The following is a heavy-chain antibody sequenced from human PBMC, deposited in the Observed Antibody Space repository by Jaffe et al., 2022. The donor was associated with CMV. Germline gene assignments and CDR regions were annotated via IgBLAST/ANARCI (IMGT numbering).Heavy chain of an antibody. D-gene: IGHD2-2*01. J-gene: IGHJ6*03. CDR2: IYHSGST. CDR3: ARYAAWDVVVPAAMQGVSMDV. Sequence: QVQLQESGPGLVKPSGTLSLTCAVSGGSISSSNWWSWVRQPPGKGLEWIGEIYHSGSTNYNPSLKSRVTISVDKSKNQFSLKLSSVTAADTAVYYCARYAAWDVVVPAAMQGVSMDVWGKGTTVTVSS. CDR1: GGSISSSNW. V-gene: IGHV4-4*02.